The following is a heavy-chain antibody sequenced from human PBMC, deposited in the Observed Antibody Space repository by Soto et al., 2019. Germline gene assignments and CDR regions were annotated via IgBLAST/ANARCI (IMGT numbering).Heavy chain of an antibody. J-gene: IGHJ4*02. V-gene: IGHV1-18*04. D-gene: IGHD3-10*01. CDR1: GYTFTSYG. Sequence: QVQLVQSGAEVKKPGASVKVSCTASGYTFTSYGISWVRQAPGQGLEWMGWISAYNGNTNNAQKLQGRVTMTTDTSTRTAYMELRSLTADDTAVYYCARVGSRNPFPVLPFGFDYWGQGTLVTVSS. CDR3: ARVGSRNPFPVLPFGFDY. CDR2: ISAYNGNT.